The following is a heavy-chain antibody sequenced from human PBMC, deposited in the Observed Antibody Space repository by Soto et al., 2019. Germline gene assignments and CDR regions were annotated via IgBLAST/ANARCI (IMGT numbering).Heavy chain of an antibody. CDR2: ISGSGGST. D-gene: IGHD2-21*01. V-gene: IGHV3-23*01. CDR1: GFTFSSYA. J-gene: IGHJ3*02. CDR3: AKSNGGEGAFDN. Sequence: GGSLRLSCAASGFTFSSYAMSWVRQAPGKGLEWVSAISGSGGSTYYADSVKGRFTISRDNSKNTLYLQMNSLRAEEAAGYYCAKSNGGEGAFDNWGQGTMVTVS.